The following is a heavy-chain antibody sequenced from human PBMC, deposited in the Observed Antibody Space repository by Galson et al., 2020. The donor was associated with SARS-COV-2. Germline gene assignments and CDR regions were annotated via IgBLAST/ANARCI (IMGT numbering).Heavy chain of an antibody. J-gene: IGHJ3*02. V-gene: IGHV3-21*01. Sequence: LSLTCAASGFTFSSYSMNWVRQAPGKGLEWVSSISSSSSYIYYADSVKGRFTISRDNAKNSLYLQMNSLRAEDTAVYYCARDGCITIFGVVICAFDIWGQVTMVTVSS. CDR3: ARDGCITIFGVVICAFDI. CDR2: ISSSSSYI. D-gene: IGHD3-3*01. CDR1: GFTFSSYS.